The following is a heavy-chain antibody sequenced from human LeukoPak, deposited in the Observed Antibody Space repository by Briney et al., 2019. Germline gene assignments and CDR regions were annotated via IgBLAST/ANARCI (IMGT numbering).Heavy chain of an antibody. CDR3: ARDDYYSSGSED. J-gene: IGHJ4*02. CDR1: GGSISSGGYS. Sequence: PSETLSLTCAVFGGSISSGGYSWSWIRQPPGKGLEWIGYIYYSGSTYYNPSLKSRVTISVDTSKNQFSLNLKSVTAADTAVYYCARDDYYSSGSEDWGQGTLVAVSS. V-gene: IGHV4-30-4*07. CDR2: IYYSGST. D-gene: IGHD3-10*01.